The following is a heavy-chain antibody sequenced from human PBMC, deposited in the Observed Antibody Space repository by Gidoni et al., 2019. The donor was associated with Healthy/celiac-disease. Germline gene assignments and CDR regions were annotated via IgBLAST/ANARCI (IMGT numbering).Heavy chain of an antibody. CDR3: TTDVRYFDWLLSDYYYYYMDV. J-gene: IGHJ6*03. CDR2: IKSKTDGGTT. CDR1: GFPFSNAW. Sequence: EVQLVESGGGLVKPGGSLRLSCAASGFPFSNAWMSWVRQAPGKGLEWVGRIKSKTDGGTTDYAAPVKGRFTISRDDSKNTLYLQMNSLKTEDTAVYYCTTDVRYFDWLLSDYYYYYMDVWGKGTTVTVSS. V-gene: IGHV3-15*01. D-gene: IGHD3-9*01.